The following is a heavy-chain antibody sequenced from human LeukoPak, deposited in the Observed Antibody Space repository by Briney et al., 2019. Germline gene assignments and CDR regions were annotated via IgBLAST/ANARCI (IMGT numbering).Heavy chain of an antibody. CDR3: ARGGFSGGILRYFDL. V-gene: IGHV4-59*01. Sequence: PSETLSLTCTVSGASFNIYYWSWIRQPPAKGLEWIGYIFYSGTTNYNPSLKSRVTISVDTSKNQFSLNLRSVTAADTAVYYCARGGFSGGILRYFDLWGRGALVTVSS. CDR1: GASFNIYY. CDR2: IFYSGTT. D-gene: IGHD2-15*01. J-gene: IGHJ2*01.